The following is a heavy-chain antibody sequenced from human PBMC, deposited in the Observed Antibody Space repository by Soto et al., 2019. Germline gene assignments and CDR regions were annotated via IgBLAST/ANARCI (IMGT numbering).Heavy chain of an antibody. CDR1: GFTVSSNY. D-gene: IGHD6-13*01. CDR2: IYSGGTT. CDR3: ARAGISQAAAGSLDYCPIDS. V-gene: IGHV3-66*01. Sequence: EVQLVESGGGLVQPGGSLRLSCAASGFTVSSNYMSWVRQAPGKGLERVSIIYSGGTTYYADSVKGRFTISRDNSKNTLYLQMNSLRAEDTAVYYCARAGISQAAAGSLDYCPIDSWGQGTLVTVSS. J-gene: IGHJ4*02.